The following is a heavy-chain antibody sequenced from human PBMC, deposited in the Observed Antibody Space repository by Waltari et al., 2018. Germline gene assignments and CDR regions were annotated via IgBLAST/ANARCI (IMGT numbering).Heavy chain of an antibody. D-gene: IGHD5-12*01. CDR3: AKDIVAAIWAFDH. Sequence: EVQLVESGGGLLHPGGSLRLSCAASGFPFSNYGMAWVRQAPGQGSEWVSGISGVGGPTYYADSAHARFTISSDASKNTLFLQMDSLRAEDTAIYYCAKDIVAAIWAFDHWGQGALVTVSS. J-gene: IGHJ4*02. V-gene: IGHV3-23*04. CDR2: ISGVGGPT. CDR1: GFPFSNYG.